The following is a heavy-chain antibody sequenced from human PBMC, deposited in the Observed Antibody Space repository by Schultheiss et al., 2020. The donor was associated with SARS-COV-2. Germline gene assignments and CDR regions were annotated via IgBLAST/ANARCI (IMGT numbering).Heavy chain of an antibody. CDR1: GYTFTGYY. D-gene: IGHD3-3*01. V-gene: IGHV1-18*04. J-gene: IGHJ6*02. CDR2: ISAYNGNT. Sequence: GESLKISCKASGYTFTGYYMHWVRQAPGQGLEWMGWISAYNGNTNYAQKLQGRVTMTEDTSTDTAYMELNSLRSEDTAVYYCARSRVHTIFGVVITKYYYGMDVWGQGTTVTVSS. CDR3: ARSRVHTIFGVVITKYYYGMDV.